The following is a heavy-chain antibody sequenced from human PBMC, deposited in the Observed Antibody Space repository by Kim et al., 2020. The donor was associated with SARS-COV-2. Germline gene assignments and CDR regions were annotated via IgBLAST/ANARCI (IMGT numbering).Heavy chain of an antibody. Sequence: NTNYAQKSQERVTITRDMATSTAYMELSSLRAEDTAVYYCAADVYDSVEPWGQGTLVTVSS. CDR3: AADVYDSVEP. V-gene: IGHV1-58*01. CDR2: NT. D-gene: IGHD3-22*01. J-gene: IGHJ5*02.